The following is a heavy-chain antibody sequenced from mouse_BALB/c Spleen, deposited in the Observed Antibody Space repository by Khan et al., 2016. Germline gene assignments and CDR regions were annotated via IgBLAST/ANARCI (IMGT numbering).Heavy chain of an antibody. CDR1: GYTFTSYW. V-gene: IGHV1S41*01. Sequence: DLVKPGASLKLSCKASGYTFTSYWINWINQRPAQDLEWIGRIAPGSGSANYNQMFKGQTTLTVDTSSSTAYIQLSSLSSEDSAVYIGAREGAVPLMDYWGQGTSVTVSS. CDR2: IAPGSGSA. J-gene: IGHJ4*01. D-gene: IGHD1-1*01. CDR3: AREGAVPLMDY.